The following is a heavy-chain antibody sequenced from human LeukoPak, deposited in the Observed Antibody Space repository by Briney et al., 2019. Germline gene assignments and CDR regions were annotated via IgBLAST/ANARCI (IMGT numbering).Heavy chain of an antibody. Sequence: GGSLTPSCSASDSSFSSHDMSWVRQTLEHGLELSSSIAVDGAPFYADSVRGRFTISRDKSQNILYLQMNSLRADDTAIYYCAKGPNFGSWRAVDYWGQGSLVIVSS. J-gene: IGHJ4*02. CDR1: DSSFSSHD. CDR3: AKGPNFGSWRAVDY. D-gene: IGHD3-10*01. CDR2: IAVDGAP. V-gene: IGHV3-23*01.